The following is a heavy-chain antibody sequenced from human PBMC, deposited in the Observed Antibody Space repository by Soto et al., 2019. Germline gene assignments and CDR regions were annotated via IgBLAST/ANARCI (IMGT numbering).Heavy chain of an antibody. V-gene: IGHV4-30-2*01. CDR1: GGSISSGGYS. J-gene: IGHJ4*02. Sequence: SETLSLTCAFSGGSISSGGYSWSWIRQPPGKGLEWIGYIYHSGSTYYNPSLKSRVTISVDTSKNQFSLKLSSVTAADTAVYYCARAPRGNYGYPSYFDYWGQGTLVTVSS. CDR3: ARAPRGNYGYPSYFDY. D-gene: IGHD3-10*01. CDR2: IYHSGST.